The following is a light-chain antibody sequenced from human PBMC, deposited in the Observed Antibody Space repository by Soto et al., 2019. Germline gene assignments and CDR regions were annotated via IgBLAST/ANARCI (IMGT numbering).Light chain of an antibody. CDR3: RQDYYYRWT. V-gene: IGKV1-6*01. J-gene: IGKJ1*01. Sequence: AIPMTQSPSSLSASVGDRVTITCRASQGIRNDLGWYQQKPGKAPKLLIYAASSVQSGVPSRFSGSGSGTEFTLTISSLQPEDFATYYCRQDYYYRWTFGQGTKVEIK. CDR2: AAS. CDR1: QGIRND.